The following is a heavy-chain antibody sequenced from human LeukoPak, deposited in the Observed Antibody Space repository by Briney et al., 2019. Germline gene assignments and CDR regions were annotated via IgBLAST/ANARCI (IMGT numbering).Heavy chain of an antibody. CDR3: AKVLLWFGELDS. J-gene: IGHJ4*02. CDR2: IGGSGGST. V-gene: IGHV3-23*01. Sequence: GGSLRLSCAASGFTFSSYVMSWVRRAPGKGLEWVSAIGGSGGSTHYADSVKGRFTISRDNSKNTLYLQINSLRAEDTAIYYCAKVLLWFGELDSWGQGTLVTVSS. CDR1: GFTFSSYV. D-gene: IGHD3-10*01.